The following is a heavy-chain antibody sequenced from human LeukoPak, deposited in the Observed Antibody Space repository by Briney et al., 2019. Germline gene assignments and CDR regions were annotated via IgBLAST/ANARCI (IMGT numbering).Heavy chain of an antibody. CDR1: GYTFTSYA. CDR2: INTNTGNP. J-gene: IGHJ6*03. Sequence: ASVKVSCKASGYTFTSYAMNWVRQAPGQGLEWMGWINTNTGNPTYAQGFTGRFVFSLDTSVSTAYLQISSLKAEDTAVYYCAIADYDFYYYYYMDVWGKGTTVTVSS. V-gene: IGHV7-4-1*02. CDR3: AIADYDFYYYYYMDV. D-gene: IGHD3-3*01.